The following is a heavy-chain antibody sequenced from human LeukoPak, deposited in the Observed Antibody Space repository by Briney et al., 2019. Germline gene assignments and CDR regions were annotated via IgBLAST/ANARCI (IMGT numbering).Heavy chain of an antibody. V-gene: IGHV4-34*01. D-gene: IGHD2/OR15-2a*01. Sequence: PGGSLRLSCAASGFTFSDYYMSWIRQPPGKGLEWIGEINHSGSTNYNPSLKSRVTISVDTSKNQFSLKLSSVTAADTAVYYCARHEYFDSYYFDYWGQGTLVTVSS. CDR3: ARHEYFDSYYFDY. J-gene: IGHJ4*02. CDR2: INHSGST. CDR1: GFTFSDYY.